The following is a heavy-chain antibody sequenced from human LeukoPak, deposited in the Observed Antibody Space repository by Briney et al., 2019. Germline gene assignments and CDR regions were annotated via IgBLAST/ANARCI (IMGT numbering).Heavy chain of an antibody. CDR3: AKSRELLNAGYFQH. J-gene: IGHJ1*01. Sequence: PGGSLRLSCAASGFTFSSYAMSWVRQAPGKGLEWVSSISGSGGSTYYADSVKGRFIISRDNSKNTLYLQMNSLRAEDTAVYYCAKSRELLNAGYFQHWGQGTLVTVSS. V-gene: IGHV3-23*01. CDR1: GFTFSSYA. D-gene: IGHD1-26*01. CDR2: ISGSGGST.